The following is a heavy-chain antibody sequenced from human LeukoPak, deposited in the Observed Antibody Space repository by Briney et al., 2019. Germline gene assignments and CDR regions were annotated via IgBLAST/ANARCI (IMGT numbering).Heavy chain of an antibody. CDR3: ARPGRSSGSYFNYYMDV. Sequence: SVTVSCKASGGTFNSYAISWVRQAPGQGLEWMGGIIPIFGTANYAQKFQGRVTITTDESTSTAYMELSSLRSEDTAVYYCARPGRSSGSYFNYYMDVWGKGTTVTVSS. CDR2: IIPIFGTA. CDR1: GGTFNSYA. V-gene: IGHV1-69*05. J-gene: IGHJ6*03. D-gene: IGHD1-26*01.